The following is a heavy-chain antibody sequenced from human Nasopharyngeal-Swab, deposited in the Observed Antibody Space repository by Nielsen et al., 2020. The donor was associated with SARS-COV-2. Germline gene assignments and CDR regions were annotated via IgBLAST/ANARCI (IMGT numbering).Heavy chain of an antibody. J-gene: IGHJ4*02. CDR1: GGSISSSNW. CDR3: ARREWLQFDY. D-gene: IGHD5-24*01. CDR2: IYRSGST. Sequence: SETLSLTCGVSGGSISSSNWWSWVRHSPGKGLEWIGEIYRSGSTNYNPSLKSRVTISVDKSKNQFSLQLTSVTAADTAVYYCARREWLQFDYWGPGTLVTVSS. V-gene: IGHV4-4*02.